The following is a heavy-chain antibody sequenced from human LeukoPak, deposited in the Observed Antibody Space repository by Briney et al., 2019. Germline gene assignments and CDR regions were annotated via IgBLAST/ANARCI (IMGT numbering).Heavy chain of an antibody. Sequence: GGSLRLSCAASGFTFDDYGMSWIRQAPGKGLEWVSVIYSGGSTYYADSVKGRFTISRDNSKNTLYLQMNRLRAEDTAVYYCAREGGRDSSGWYYWYFDLWGRGTLVTVSS. D-gene: IGHD6-19*01. CDR3: AREGGRDSSGWYYWYFDL. V-gene: IGHV3-53*01. CDR1: GFTFDDYG. J-gene: IGHJ2*01. CDR2: IYSGGST.